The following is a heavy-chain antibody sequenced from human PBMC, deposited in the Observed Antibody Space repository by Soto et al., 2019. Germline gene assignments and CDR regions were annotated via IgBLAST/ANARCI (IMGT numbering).Heavy chain of an antibody. CDR1: GFTFSSYA. CDR3: AKARITSSGSCYSLRYYYYYYGMDV. D-gene: IGHD2-15*01. V-gene: IGHV3-23*01. CDR2: ISGSGGST. J-gene: IGHJ6*02. Sequence: GGSLRLSCAASGFTFSSYAMSWVRQAPGKGLEWVSAISGSGGSTYYADSVKGRFTISRDNSKNTLYLQMNSLRAEDTAVYYCAKARITSSGSCYSLRYYYYYYGMDVWGQGTTVTVSS.